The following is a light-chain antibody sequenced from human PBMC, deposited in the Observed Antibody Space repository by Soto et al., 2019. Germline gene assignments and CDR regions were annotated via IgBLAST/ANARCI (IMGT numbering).Light chain of an antibody. V-gene: IGLV7-46*01. CDR2: DTS. CDR3: LLYYSGARSYV. J-gene: IGLJ1*01. CDR1: TGAVTSGHY. Sequence: QAVVTQEPSLTVSPGGTVTLTCGSSTGAVTSGHYPYWFQQKPGQAPRTLIYDTSNEHSWTPARFSGSLLGGKAALTLSGAQPEDEAEYYCLLYYSGARSYVFGTGTKVTVL.